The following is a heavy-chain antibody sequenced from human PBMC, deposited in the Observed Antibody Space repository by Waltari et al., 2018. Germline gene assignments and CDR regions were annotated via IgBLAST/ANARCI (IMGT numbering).Heavy chain of an antibody. CDR1: GYTFTDYY. V-gene: IGHV1-69-2*01. CDR2: VDPADSET. CDR3: ATVLTTVPTYWFDP. Sequence: EVQLLQSGAELKKPGATVKISCKASGYTFTDYYIHWVQQAPGKGLEWRGRVDPADSETIYAEKFQGRVTITADTSTDTAYMELSSLRSEDTAVYYCATVLTTVPTYWFDPWGQGTLVTVSS. D-gene: IGHD4-4*01. J-gene: IGHJ5*02.